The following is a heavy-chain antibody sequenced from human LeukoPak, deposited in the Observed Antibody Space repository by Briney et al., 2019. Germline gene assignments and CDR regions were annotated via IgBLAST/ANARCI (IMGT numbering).Heavy chain of an antibody. J-gene: IGHJ4*02. Sequence: GGSLRLSCAASGFTFRNYEMNWVRQAPGKGLEWVSYINGGGSTIDYADSVKGRFTISRDNAKNSVYLQMNSLSGEDTAIYYCAREGSGSGFFHWGQGTLATVPS. CDR3: AREGSGSGFFH. D-gene: IGHD3-22*01. CDR1: GFTFRNYE. V-gene: IGHV3-48*03. CDR2: INGGGSTI.